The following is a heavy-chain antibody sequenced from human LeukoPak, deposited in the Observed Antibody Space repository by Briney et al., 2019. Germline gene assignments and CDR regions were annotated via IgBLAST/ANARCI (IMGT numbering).Heavy chain of an antibody. CDR2: ISWNSGSI. CDR3: AKDSAAAAGNWFDP. J-gene: IGHJ5*02. CDR1: GFPFDDYA. V-gene: IGHV3-9*01. Sequence: GGSLRLSCAASGFPFDDYAMHWVRQAPGKGLEWVSGISWNSGSIGYADSVKGRFTISRDNAKNSLYLQMNSLRAEDTALYYCAKDSAAAAGNWFDPWGQGTLVTVSS. D-gene: IGHD6-13*01.